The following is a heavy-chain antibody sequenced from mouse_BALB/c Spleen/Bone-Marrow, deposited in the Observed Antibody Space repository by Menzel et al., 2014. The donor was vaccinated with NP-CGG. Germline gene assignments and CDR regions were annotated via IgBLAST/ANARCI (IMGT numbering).Heavy chain of an antibody. CDR3: ARSGYVGNYPYFDY. V-gene: IGHV1-66*01. CDR1: GYSFTSYY. J-gene: IGHJ2*01. Sequence: QVQLKESGPELVKPGASVKISCKASGYSFTSYYIHWVKQRPGQGLEWIGWIFPGSGNTKYNEKFKGKATLTADTSPSTAYMQLSSLTSEDSAVYFCARSGYVGNYPYFDYWGQGTTLTVSS. D-gene: IGHD2-1*01. CDR2: IFPGSGNT.